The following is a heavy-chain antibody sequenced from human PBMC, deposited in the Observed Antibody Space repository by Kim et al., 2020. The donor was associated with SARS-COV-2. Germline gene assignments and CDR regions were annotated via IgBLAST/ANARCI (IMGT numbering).Heavy chain of an antibody. CDR3: AKGSGFDYYSRMDV. V-gene: IGHV3-23*01. J-gene: IGHJ6*02. Sequence: GGSLSLSCAASGFTFTNYAMNWVRQAPGMGLEWVSAVNGGGGSTYHADAVKGRFTISTDKSKNTLYLQMNNLRGEDTAVYYCAKGSGFDYYSRMDVWSQGTTVTVSS. CDR1: GFTFTNYA. D-gene: IGHD3-10*01. CDR2: VNGGGGST.